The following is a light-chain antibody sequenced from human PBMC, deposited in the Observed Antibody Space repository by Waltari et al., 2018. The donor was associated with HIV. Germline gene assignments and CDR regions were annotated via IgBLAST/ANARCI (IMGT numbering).Light chain of an antibody. J-gene: IGLJ3*02. CDR1: TGHSTYA. Sequence: QLVMTLSPSATGSPRPSVQLTFTLTTGHSTYALPWSHQQPEKGPRYLMKLNSDRSHSKGDGIPDRFSGSSSGAERYLTISSLQSEDEADYYCQTWGTGIRVFGGGTKLTVL. V-gene: IGLV4-69*01. CDR3: QTWGTGIRV. CDR2: LNSDRSH.